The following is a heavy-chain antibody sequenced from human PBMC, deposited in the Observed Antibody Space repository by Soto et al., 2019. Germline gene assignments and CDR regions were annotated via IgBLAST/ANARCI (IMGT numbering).Heavy chain of an antibody. CDR3: ARDYGQAYYYYMDI. D-gene: IGHD3-10*01. CDR1: GASISTYY. V-gene: IGHV4-59*08. J-gene: IGHJ6*03. Sequence: ASETLSLTCTVSGASISTYYWSWIRQPPGKGLEWIGYISDSGSTNYNPSLKNRVTISVETSKNQFSLRLSSVAAADTAVYYCARDYGQAYYYYMDIWGKGTTVTVSS. CDR2: ISDSGST.